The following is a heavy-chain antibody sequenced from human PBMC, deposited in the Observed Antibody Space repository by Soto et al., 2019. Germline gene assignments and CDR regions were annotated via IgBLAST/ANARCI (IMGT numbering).Heavy chain of an antibody. CDR3: AVSEAADYYYYGMDV. Sequence: GESLKISXNGSGYSFTSYWIGWVRQMPGKGLEWMGIIYPGDSDTRYSPSFQGQVTISADKSISTAYLQWSSLKASDTAMYYCAVSEAADYYYYGMDVWGQGTTVTVSS. CDR1: GYSFTSYW. V-gene: IGHV5-51*01. J-gene: IGHJ6*02. D-gene: IGHD6-25*01. CDR2: IYPGDSDT.